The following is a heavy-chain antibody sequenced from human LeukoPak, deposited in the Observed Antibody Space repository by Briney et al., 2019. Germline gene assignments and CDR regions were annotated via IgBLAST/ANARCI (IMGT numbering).Heavy chain of an antibody. V-gene: IGHV3-21*01. D-gene: IGHD3-3*01. CDR2: ISSSSSYI. Sequence: GGSLRLSCAASGFTFSSYSMNWVRQAPGKGLEWVSSISSSSSYIYYADLVKGRFTISRDNAKNSLYLQMNSLRAEDTAVYYCARGEWHDAFDIWGQGTMVTVSS. J-gene: IGHJ3*02. CDR1: GFTFSSYS. CDR3: ARGEWHDAFDI.